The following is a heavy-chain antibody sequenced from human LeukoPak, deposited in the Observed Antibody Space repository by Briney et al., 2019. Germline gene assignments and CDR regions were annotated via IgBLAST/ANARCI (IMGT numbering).Heavy chain of an antibody. CDR3: AASARQDAFDI. CDR1: GFTFTSSA. V-gene: IGHV1-58*01. CDR2: IVVGSGNT. J-gene: IGHJ3*02. Sequence: ASVKVSCKASGFTFTSSAVQWVRQARGQCLEWIGWIVVGSGNTNYAQKFQERVTITRDMSTSTAYMELSSLRSEDTAVYYCAASARQDAFDIWGQGTMVTVSS.